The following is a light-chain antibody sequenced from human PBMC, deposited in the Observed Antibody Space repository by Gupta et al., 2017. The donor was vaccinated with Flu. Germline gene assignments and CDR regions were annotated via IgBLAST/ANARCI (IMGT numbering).Light chain of an antibody. CDR3: LAWDSTLSGAV. J-gene: IGLJ3*02. V-gene: IGLV10-54*04. CDR2: RNN. CDR1: SNNIGSHG. Sequence: TATISCTGNSNNIGSHGVAWFQQHPGTAPQLLTYRNNNRPSGIPERFSGSKSGTPASLAINGLRPGDEADYYCLAWDSTLSGAVFGGGTKLTVL.